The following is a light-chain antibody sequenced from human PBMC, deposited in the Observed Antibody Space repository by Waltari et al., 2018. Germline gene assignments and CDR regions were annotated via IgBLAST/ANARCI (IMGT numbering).Light chain of an antibody. CDR1: QSISSN. Sequence: EVVLTQSPVTLSVSPGERVTLSCRASQSISSNLARYQQKPGQAPRLLMFGAYARAAGIPARFSGSESGTEFTLTISSLQSEDFAVYYCQQYNSWPRTFGQGTKVEIK. V-gene: IGKV3-15*01. J-gene: IGKJ1*01. CDR3: QQYNSWPRT. CDR2: GAY.